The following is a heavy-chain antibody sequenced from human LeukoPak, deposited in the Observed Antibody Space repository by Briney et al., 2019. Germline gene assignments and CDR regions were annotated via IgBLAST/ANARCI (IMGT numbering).Heavy chain of an antibody. CDR3: GRYYVMDV. CDR1: GFXFTNHW. Sequence: GGSLRLSCAASGFXFTNHWIHWVRQAPGKGLVWVSRINSAGSSTSFAGSVTGRFPISRDNAKKTLYLQMSSLRAGDTAVYYCGRYYVMDVWGQGTSVTVSS. J-gene: IGHJ6*02. CDR2: INSAGSST. V-gene: IGHV3-74*01.